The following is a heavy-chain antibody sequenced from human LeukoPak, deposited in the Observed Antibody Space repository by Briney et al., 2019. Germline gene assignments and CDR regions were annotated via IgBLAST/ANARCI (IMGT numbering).Heavy chain of an antibody. CDR1: GGTFSSYA. CDR2: IIPIFGTA. Sequence: SVKVSCKASGGTFSSYAISWVRQAPGQGLEWMRGIIPIFGTANYAQKFQGRVTITTDESTSTAYMELSSLRSEDTAVYYCARGALYYYYMDVWGKGTTVTVSS. V-gene: IGHV1-69*05. J-gene: IGHJ6*03. CDR3: ARGALYYYYMDV.